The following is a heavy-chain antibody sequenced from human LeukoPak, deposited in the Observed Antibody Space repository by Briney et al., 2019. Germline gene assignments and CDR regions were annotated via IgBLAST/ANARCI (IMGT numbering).Heavy chain of an antibody. V-gene: IGHV4-39*01. J-gene: IGHJ3*02. D-gene: IGHD4-17*01. CDR2: IYYSGST. CDR3: ARQIRIRDAFDI. CDR1: GGSISSTSYY. Sequence: PSETLSLTCTVSGGSISSTSYYWGWIRQPPGKGLEWIGNIYYSGSTYYNPSLKSRVTISVDTSKNQFSLKLSSVTAADTAVYYCARQIRIRDAFDIWGQGTMVTVSS.